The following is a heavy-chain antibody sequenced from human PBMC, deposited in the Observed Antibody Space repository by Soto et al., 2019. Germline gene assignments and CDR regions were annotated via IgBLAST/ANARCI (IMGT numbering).Heavy chain of an antibody. J-gene: IGHJ2*01. Sequence: EVQLVESGGGWTQPGGSLRLSCEASGFTFSNYEMNWVRQAPGKGLEWVSYISSSGSIPYHADSVKGRFTISRDNAKNLLYLQMNSLTTEDTAIYYCVRVYRSAWQSYWYFDLWGRGTPVTVSS. CDR3: VRVYRSAWQSYWYFDL. V-gene: IGHV3-48*03. CDR2: ISSSGSIP. D-gene: IGHD4-4*01. CDR1: GFTFSNYE.